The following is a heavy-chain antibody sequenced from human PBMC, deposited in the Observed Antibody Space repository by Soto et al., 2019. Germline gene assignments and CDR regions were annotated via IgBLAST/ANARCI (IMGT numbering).Heavy chain of an antibody. V-gene: IGHV3-30-3*01. CDR2: ISYDGSNK. CDR3: ARDYGDYSVTNDAFDI. J-gene: IGHJ3*02. Sequence: QVQLVESGGGVVQPGRSLRLSCAASGFTFSSYAMHWVRQAPGKGLEWVAVISYDGSNKYYADSVKGRFTISRDNSKNTLYLQMNSLRAEDTAVYYCARDYGDYSVTNDAFDIWGQGTMVTVSS. D-gene: IGHD4-17*01. CDR1: GFTFSSYA.